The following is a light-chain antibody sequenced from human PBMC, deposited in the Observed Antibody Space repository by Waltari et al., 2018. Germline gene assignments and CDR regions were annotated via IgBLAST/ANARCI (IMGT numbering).Light chain of an antibody. CDR2: DAS. V-gene: IGKV3-15*01. J-gene: IGKJ4*01. Sequence: EIVMTQSPATLSVSPGERATLSCRASQSVSSNLAWYQQKPGQAPRLLIYDASTRATGIPARFSGSGSGTVFTLTISSMQSEDFAVYYCQQYNNWPLTFGGGTKVEIK. CDR1: QSVSSN. CDR3: QQYNNWPLT.